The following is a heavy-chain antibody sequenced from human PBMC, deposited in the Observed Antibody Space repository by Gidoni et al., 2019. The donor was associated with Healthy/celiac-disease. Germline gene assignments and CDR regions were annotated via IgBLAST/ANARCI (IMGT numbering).Heavy chain of an antibody. CDR2: ISSSSSTI. D-gene: IGHD3-22*01. CDR1: GFTFSSYS. Sequence: EVQLVESGGGLVQPGGSLRLSCAASGFTFSSYSMNWVRQAPGKGLEVVSYISSSSSTIYYAESVKGRFTISRDNAKNSLYLQMNSLRDEDTTVYYCARGRVSYFDYWGQGTLVTVSS. CDR3: ARGRVSYFDY. V-gene: IGHV3-48*02. J-gene: IGHJ4*02.